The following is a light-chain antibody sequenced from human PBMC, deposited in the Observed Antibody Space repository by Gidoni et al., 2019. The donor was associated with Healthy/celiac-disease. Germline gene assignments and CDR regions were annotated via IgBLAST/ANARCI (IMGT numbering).Light chain of an antibody. J-gene: IGKJ4*01. CDR3: MKGTQLT. V-gene: IGKV2-30*01. Sequence: DVVMTQSPLSLPVTLGQPASISCRSSQSIVYSDGNTYLNWFQQRPGQSPRRLIYKVSNRDSGVPDRFSGGGSGTDFTLKISRVEAEDVGVYYCMKGTQLTFGEGTKVEIK. CDR2: KVS. CDR1: QSIVYSDGNTY.